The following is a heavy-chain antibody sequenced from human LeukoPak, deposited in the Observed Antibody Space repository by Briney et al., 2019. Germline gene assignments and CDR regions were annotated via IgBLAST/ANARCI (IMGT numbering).Heavy chain of an antibody. CDR2: ISGSGGST. CDR1: GFTFSTYA. J-gene: IGHJ5*02. Sequence: GGSLRLSCASSGFTFSTYAMTWVRQAPGKGLEWVSAISGSGGSTYYADSVKGRFTISRDNSKNTLYLQMNSLRAEDTAVYYCAKDLSGSGSYESWGQGTLVTVSS. D-gene: IGHD3-10*01. V-gene: IGHV3-23*01. CDR3: AKDLSGSGSYES.